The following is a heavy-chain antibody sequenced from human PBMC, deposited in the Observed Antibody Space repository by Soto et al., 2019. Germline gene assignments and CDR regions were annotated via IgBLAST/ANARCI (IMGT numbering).Heavy chain of an antibody. Sequence: GASVKVSCKASGYTFTSYDINWVRQATGQGLEWMGWMNPNSGNTGYAQKFQGRVTMTRNTSISTAYMELSSLRSEDTAMYYCARGVWSGYYSYYYMDVWGKGTTVTVSS. J-gene: IGHJ6*03. CDR2: MNPNSGNT. D-gene: IGHD3-3*01. CDR1: GYTFTSYD. CDR3: ARGVWSGYYSYYYMDV. V-gene: IGHV1-8*01.